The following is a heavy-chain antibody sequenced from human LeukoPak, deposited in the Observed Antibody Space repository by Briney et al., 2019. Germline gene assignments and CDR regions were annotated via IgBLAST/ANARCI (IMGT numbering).Heavy chain of an antibody. CDR1: GFTVSSNY. CDR3: ARGAEYYDFWSGSTLYYFDY. J-gene: IGHJ4*02. CDR2: IYSGGST. D-gene: IGHD3-3*01. V-gene: IGHV3-66*02. Sequence: GGSLRLSCAASGFTVSSNYMSWVRQAPGKGLEWVSVIYSGGSTYYADSAKGRFTISTDNSKNTLYLQMNSLRAEDTAVYYCARGAEYYDFWSGSTLYYFDYWGQGTPVTVSS.